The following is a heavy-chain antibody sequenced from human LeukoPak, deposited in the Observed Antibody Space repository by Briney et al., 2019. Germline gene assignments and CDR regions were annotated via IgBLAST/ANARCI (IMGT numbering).Heavy chain of an antibody. CDR2: ISGSGGST. J-gene: IGHJ4*02. Sequence: GGSLRLSCAASGFTFSNYAMSWVLQAPGKGLEWVSAISGSGGSTYYADSVEGRFTISRDNSKNTLYLQMNSLRAEDTAIYYCANLFRDCWGQGTLVTVSS. CDR3: ANLFRDC. CDR1: GFTFSNYA. V-gene: IGHV3-23*01. D-gene: IGHD2-21*01.